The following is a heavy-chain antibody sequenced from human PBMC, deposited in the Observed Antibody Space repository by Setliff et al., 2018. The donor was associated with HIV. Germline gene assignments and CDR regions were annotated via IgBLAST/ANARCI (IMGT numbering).Heavy chain of an antibody. Sequence: ASVKVSCKASGYTFTSYAMHWVRQAPGQRLEWMGWINAGNGNTKYSQKFQGRVTITRDTSASTAYMELSSLRSEDTAVYYCARGIKLGYAFGIWGQGTMVTVSS. J-gene: IGHJ3*02. CDR2: INAGNGNT. D-gene: IGHD1-7*01. CDR1: GYTFTSYA. V-gene: IGHV1-3*01. CDR3: ARGIKLGYAFGI.